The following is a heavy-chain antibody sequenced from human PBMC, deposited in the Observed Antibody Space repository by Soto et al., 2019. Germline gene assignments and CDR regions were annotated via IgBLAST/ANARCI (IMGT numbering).Heavy chain of an antibody. D-gene: IGHD4-17*01. V-gene: IGHV3-33*01. CDR1: GFTFSSSD. CDR2: IWYDGSNK. J-gene: IGHJ5*02. CDR3: ARDKYGDYVNWLDP. Sequence: GGSLRLSCAASGFTFSSSDMHWVRQAPGEGLEWVAVIWYDGSNKYYADSVKGRFTISRDNSKNTLYLQMNSLRAEDTAVYYCARDKYGDYVNWLDPWGQGTLVTVSS.